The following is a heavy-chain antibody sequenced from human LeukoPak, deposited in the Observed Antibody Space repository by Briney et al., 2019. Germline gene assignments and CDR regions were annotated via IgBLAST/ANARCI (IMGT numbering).Heavy chain of an antibody. Sequence: PGRSLRLSCTASGFTFDDYARHWARQAPGKGLEWVSGISWSSGSLGYADTVKGRVIISSDNAKNCLYLQLNSLRAEDTALYYCVKGAGYYYASMFDYWGQGTLVTVSS. V-gene: IGHV3-9*01. J-gene: IGHJ4*02. CDR1: GFTFDDYA. D-gene: IGHD3-22*01. CDR3: VKGAGYYYASMFDY. CDR2: ISWSSGSL.